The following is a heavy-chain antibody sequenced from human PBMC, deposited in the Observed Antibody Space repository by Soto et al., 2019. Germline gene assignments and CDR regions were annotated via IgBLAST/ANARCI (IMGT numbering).Heavy chain of an antibody. CDR3: ARDGLPFDY. Sequence: GGSLRLSCAASGFTFSSYSMNWVRQAPGKGLEWVSSISVSSSNIYYADSVKGRFTISRDNAKNSLYLQMNSLRGEDTAVYYCARDGLPFDYWGQGTLVTVSS. V-gene: IGHV3-48*01. CDR1: GFTFSSYS. CDR2: ISVSSSNI. J-gene: IGHJ4*02.